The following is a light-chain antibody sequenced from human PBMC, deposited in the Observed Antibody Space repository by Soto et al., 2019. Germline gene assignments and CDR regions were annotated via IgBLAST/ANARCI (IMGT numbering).Light chain of an antibody. V-gene: IGKV3-20*01. Sequence: EIVLTQSPGALSLSPGGRATLSCRASQTVSRSYLAWYQQKRGQAPRLVIYGASSRATGIPDRFSGSGSGTDFTLTISRLEPEDFAVYYCQQYGSSTLTVGAVTKVDIX. CDR2: GAS. J-gene: IGKJ4*01. CDR3: QQYGSSTLT. CDR1: QTVSRSY.